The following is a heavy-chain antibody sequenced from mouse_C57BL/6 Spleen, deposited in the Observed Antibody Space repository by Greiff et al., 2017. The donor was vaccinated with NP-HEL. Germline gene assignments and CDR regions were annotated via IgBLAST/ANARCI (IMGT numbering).Heavy chain of an antibody. CDR2: ISYSGST. J-gene: IGHJ2*01. CDR3: ARASYDYDSFDY. CDR1: GYSITSGSY. V-gene: IGHV3-1*01. Sequence: EVKLQESGPGMVKPSQSLSLTCTVTGYSITSGSYWHWLRRFPEKKLELLGYISYSGSTNYNTPLIRRISPTHDTSNNHFFQKLNSVTDDDTATYYGARASYDYDSFDYWGQGTTLTVSS. D-gene: IGHD2-4*01.